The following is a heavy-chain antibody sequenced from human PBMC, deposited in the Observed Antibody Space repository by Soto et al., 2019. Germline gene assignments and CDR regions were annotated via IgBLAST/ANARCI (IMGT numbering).Heavy chain of an antibody. CDR1: GFTFSSYG. CDR3: ARDGRGQLLYYYYYGMDV. V-gene: IGHV3-30*03. Sequence: QVQLVESGGGVVQPGRSLRLSCAASGFTFSSYGMHWVRQAPGKGLEWVAVISYDGSNKYYADSVKGRFTISRDNSKNTLYLQMNSLRAEDTAVYYCARDGRGQLLYYYYYGMDVWGQGTTVTVSS. CDR2: ISYDGSNK. D-gene: IGHD2-2*01. J-gene: IGHJ6*02.